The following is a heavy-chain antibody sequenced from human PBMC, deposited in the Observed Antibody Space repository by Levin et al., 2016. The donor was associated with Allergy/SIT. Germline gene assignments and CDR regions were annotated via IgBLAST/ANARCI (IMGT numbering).Heavy chain of an antibody. CDR1: GYTFNTYP. J-gene: IGHJ4*02. D-gene: IGHD3-10*01. CDR3: ATEQRITIDRGPFGY. V-gene: IGHV1-3*01. Sequence: ASVKVSCKASGYTFNTYPMHWVRQAPGQRLEWMGWVNADNGDTEYSQTFPGRVSITWDTSASTAYMELSSLRPEDTAVYYCATEQRITIDRGPFGYWGQGTLVTVSS. CDR2: VNADNGDT.